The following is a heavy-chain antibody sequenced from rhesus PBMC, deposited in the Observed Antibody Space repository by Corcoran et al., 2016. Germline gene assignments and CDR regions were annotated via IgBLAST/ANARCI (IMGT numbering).Heavy chain of an antibody. J-gene: IGHJ5-2*02. D-gene: IGHD1-1-1*01. CDR2: ITYSGST. CDR3: ARGKDSWINSLDV. V-gene: IGHV4-122*02. Sequence: QVHLQPWGGGPVKPSETLSLTGAVYGASVSGYSCGWICQPPGKGLEWTGYITYSGSTSYNPSLKSRVTISRDTSKNQFSLKLSSVTAADTAVYYCARGKDSWINSLDVWGRGVLVTVSS. CDR1: GASVSGYS.